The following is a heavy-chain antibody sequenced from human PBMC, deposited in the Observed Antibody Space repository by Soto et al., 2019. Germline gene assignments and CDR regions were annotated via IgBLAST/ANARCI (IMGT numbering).Heavy chain of an antibody. J-gene: IGHJ4*02. V-gene: IGHV4-34*01. CDR3: ARTTATPASRNLDY. Sequence: QVQLQQWGAGLLKPSETLSLTCAVYGGSFSGYYWSWVRQSPGKGLEWIGEINPTGGTNYNPSLKSRVTISVDTSKDQFSLQLSSVTAADTAVYYCARTTATPASRNLDYWGQGTLVTVSS. CDR1: GGSFSGYY. D-gene: IGHD1-1*01. CDR2: INPTGGT.